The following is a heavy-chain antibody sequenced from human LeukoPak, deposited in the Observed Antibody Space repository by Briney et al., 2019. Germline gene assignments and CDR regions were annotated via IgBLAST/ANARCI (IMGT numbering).Heavy chain of an antibody. V-gene: IGHV4-4*02. D-gene: IGHD3-9*01. CDR3: ARRASYYDILTGFWFDP. CDR2: IYHSGST. J-gene: IGHJ5*02. CDR1: GGSISSSNW. Sequence: SGTLSLTCAVSGGSISSSNWWSWVRQPPGKGLEWIGEIYHSGSTNYNPSLKSRVTISVDKSKNQFSLKLSSVTAADTAVYYCARRASYYDILTGFWFDPWGQGTLVTVSS.